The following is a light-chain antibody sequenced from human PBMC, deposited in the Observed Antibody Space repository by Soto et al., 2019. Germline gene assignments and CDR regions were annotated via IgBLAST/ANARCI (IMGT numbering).Light chain of an antibody. CDR2: EVS. J-gene: IGLJ1*01. CDR1: SSDVGSYDY. Sequence: QSVLTQPASMSGSPGQSITISCTGTSSDVGSYDYVSWYQLHPGKAPKLMIYEVSNRPSGVSNRFSGSKSGDTASLTISGLQAEDEADYYCSSYTSDSSYVFGSGTKVTVL. CDR3: SSYTSDSSYV. V-gene: IGLV2-14*01.